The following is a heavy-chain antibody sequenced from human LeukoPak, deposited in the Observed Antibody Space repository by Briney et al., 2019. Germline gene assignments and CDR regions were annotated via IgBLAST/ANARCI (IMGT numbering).Heavy chain of an antibody. Sequence: SETLSLTCTVSGGSISSGGYYWSWIRQHPGKGLEWIGYIYYSGSTYYNPSLKSRVAISVDTSKNQFSLKLSSVTAADTAVYYCARWVITTYDYWGQGTLVTVSS. D-gene: IGHD3-22*01. V-gene: IGHV4-31*03. J-gene: IGHJ4*02. CDR2: IYYSGST. CDR3: ARWVITTYDY. CDR1: GGSISSGGYY.